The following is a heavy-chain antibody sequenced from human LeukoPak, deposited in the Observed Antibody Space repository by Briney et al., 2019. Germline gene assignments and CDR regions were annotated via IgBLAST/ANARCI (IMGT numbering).Heavy chain of an antibody. CDR3: AKGLSGSYDY. Sequence: GGSLRLSCAASGFTFSSYGMGWVHQAPGKGLEWVSAISGSGGSTYYADSVKGRFTISRDNSKNTLYLQMNSLRAEDTAVYYCAKGLSGSYDYWGQGTLVTVSS. J-gene: IGHJ4*02. V-gene: IGHV3-23*01. D-gene: IGHD1-26*01. CDR1: GFTFSSYG. CDR2: ISGSGGST.